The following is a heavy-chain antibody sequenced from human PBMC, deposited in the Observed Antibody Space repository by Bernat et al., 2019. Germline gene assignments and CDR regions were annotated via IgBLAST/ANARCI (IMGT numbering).Heavy chain of an antibody. J-gene: IGHJ4*02. CDR3: AKGDYSNYPPNDY. Sequence: EVQLVESGGGVVQPGGSLRLSCAASGFTFDDYAMHWVRQAPGKGLEWVSLISGDGGSTYYAEAGKGRVTISRDNSKNSLYLQMNSLRTEDTALYYCAKGDYSNYPPNDYWGQGTLVTVSS. CDR2: ISGDGGST. D-gene: IGHD4-11*01. CDR1: GFTFDDYA. V-gene: IGHV3-43*02.